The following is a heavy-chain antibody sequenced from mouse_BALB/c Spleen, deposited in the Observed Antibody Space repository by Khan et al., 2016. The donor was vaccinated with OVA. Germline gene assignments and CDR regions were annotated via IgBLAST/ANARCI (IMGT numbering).Heavy chain of an antibody. CDR1: GYTFTDYV. J-gene: IGHJ2*01. D-gene: IGHD2-3*01. CDR2: ISTYSGNT. V-gene: IGHV1S137*01. Sequence: QVQLQQSGPELVRPGVSVKISCKGSGYTFTDYVMYWVKQSHAKSLEWIGLISTYSGNTNYNQKFKGKATMTVDKSSSTAYMELARLTSEDSAICYCARPAYDGYYDYWGQGTTLTVSS. CDR3: ARPAYDGYYDY.